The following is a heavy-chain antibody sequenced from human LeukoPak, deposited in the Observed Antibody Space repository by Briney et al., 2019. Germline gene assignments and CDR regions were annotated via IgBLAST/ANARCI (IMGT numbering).Heavy chain of an antibody. Sequence: ASVKVSCKPSRYTFTGFYMHRVRQAPGQGLEWMGWINPDSGGTNYAQKFQGRVTVTRDTSISTAYMELSRLTSDDTAVYYCARLNSGYDYFDYWGQGTLVTVSS. V-gene: IGHV1-2*02. CDR3: ARLNSGYDYFDY. CDR1: RYTFTGFY. D-gene: IGHD5-12*01. J-gene: IGHJ4*02. CDR2: INPDSGGT.